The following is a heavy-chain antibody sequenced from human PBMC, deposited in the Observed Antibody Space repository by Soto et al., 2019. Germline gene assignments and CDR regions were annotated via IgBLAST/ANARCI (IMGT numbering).Heavy chain of an antibody. D-gene: IGHD2-2*01. Sequence: SETLSLSCAVSGGSISSGGYSWSWIRQPPGKGLEWIGYIYHSGSTYYNPSLKSRVTISVDTSKNQFSLKLSSVTAADTAVYYCARGYCSSTSCYEAGDWFDPWGQGTLVTVSS. CDR1: GGSISSGGYS. CDR3: ARGYCSSTSCYEAGDWFDP. CDR2: IYHSGST. V-gene: IGHV4-30-2*05. J-gene: IGHJ5*02.